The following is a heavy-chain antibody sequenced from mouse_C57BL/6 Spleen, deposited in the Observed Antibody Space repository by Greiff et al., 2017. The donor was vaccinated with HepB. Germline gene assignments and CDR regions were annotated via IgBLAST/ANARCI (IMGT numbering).Heavy chain of an antibody. D-gene: IGHD1-1*01. Sequence: QVQLQQSRPELVQPGASVKISCKASGYAFSSSWMNWVKQRPGKGLEWIGRIYPGDGDTNYNGKFKGKATLTADKSSSTAYMQLSSLTSEDSAVYFCARGVITTVVATYPVDDWRQCTPLTVSS. V-gene: IGHV1-82*01. J-gene: IGHJ2*01. CDR3: ARGVITTVVATYPVDD. CDR1: GYAFSSSW. CDR2: IYPGDGDT.